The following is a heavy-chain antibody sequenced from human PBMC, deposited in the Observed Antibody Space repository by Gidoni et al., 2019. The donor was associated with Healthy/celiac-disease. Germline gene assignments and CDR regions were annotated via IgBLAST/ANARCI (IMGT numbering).Heavy chain of an antibody. CDR3: AREADPWIQLWLQSFDI. J-gene: IGHJ3*02. Sequence: QVQLVESGGGVVQPGRSLRLSCSASGFTFSSYGMHWVRQAPGKGLEWVAVISYDGSNKYYADSVKGRFTISRDNSKNTLYLQMNSLRAEDTAVYYCAREADPWIQLWLQSFDIWGQGTMVTVSS. D-gene: IGHD5-18*01. V-gene: IGHV3-30*03. CDR1: GFTFSSYG. CDR2: ISYDGSNK.